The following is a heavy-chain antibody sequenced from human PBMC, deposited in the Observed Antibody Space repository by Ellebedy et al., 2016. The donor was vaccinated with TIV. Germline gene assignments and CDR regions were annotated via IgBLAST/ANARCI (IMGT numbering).Heavy chain of an antibody. Sequence: AASVKVSCKASGYTFTSYYMHWVRQAPGQGLEWMGIINPSGGSTSYAQKFQGRVTMSVDTSKNQFSLKLSSVTAADTAVYYCARDYYGSGSDGPEWGQGTLVTVSS. J-gene: IGHJ4*02. CDR1: GYTFTSYY. D-gene: IGHD3-10*01. CDR2: INPSGGST. V-gene: IGHV1-46*01. CDR3: ARDYYGSGSDGPE.